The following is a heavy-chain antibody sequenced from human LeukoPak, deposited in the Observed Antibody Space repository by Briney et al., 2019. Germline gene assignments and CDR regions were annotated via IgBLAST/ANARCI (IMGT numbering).Heavy chain of an antibody. D-gene: IGHD3-10*01. V-gene: IGHV1-2*02. CDR2: INPNSGGT. Sequence: EASVKVSCKASGYTFTGYYMHWVRQAPGQGLEWMGWINPNSGGTNYAQKLQGRVTMTRDTSISTAYMELSRLRSDDTAVYYCARDYYGSGTIGDWFDPWGQGTLVTVSS. J-gene: IGHJ5*02. CDR3: ARDYYGSGTIGDWFDP. CDR1: GYTFTGYY.